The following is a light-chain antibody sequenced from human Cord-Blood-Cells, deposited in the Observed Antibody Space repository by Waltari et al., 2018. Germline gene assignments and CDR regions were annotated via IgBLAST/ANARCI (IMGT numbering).Light chain of an antibody. CDR1: SSDVGGYNY. CDR3: CSYAGSSTLWV. CDR2: DVS. V-gene: IGLV2-11*01. Sequence: QSALTQPRPVSGSPGQSGPISCTGTSSDVGGYNYVSCYQQHPGQAPTLMIYDVSKRPSGVPDRCSGSQSGDTASLTISGLQAEDEADYYCCSYAGSSTLWVFGGGTKLTVL. J-gene: IGLJ3*02.